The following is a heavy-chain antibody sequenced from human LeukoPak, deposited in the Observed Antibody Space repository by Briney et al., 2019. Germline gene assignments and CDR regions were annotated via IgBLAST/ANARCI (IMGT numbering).Heavy chain of an antibody. V-gene: IGHV1-24*01. CDR3: ATDRIDYGSGRRCYMDV. Sequence: ASVKVSCKVSGDSLTDLNIQWVRQAPGKGLECLGGFDPEQAKTIYAQNFQGRVTMTEDASTDTAYMELSSLRSEDTAVYYCATDRIDYGSGRRCYMDVWGKGTTVTVSS. CDR2: FDPEQAKT. J-gene: IGHJ6*03. D-gene: IGHD3-10*01. CDR1: GDSLTDLN.